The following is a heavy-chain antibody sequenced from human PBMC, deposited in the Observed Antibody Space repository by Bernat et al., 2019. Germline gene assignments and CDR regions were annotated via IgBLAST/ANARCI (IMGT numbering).Heavy chain of an antibody. Sequence: EVQLVESGGGLVQPGGSLRLSCVASGFYFSGYWMHWIRQVPGKGLVWVSGINTDGTITYYADDVKGRFTISRAHAKNTMSLQMNTLRAEDTAMYYCARHGDGFDYWGQGTLVTVSS. D-gene: IGHD5-24*01. CDR3: ARHGDGFDY. CDR1: GFYFSGYW. CDR2: INTDGTIT. V-gene: IGHV3-74*01. J-gene: IGHJ4*02.